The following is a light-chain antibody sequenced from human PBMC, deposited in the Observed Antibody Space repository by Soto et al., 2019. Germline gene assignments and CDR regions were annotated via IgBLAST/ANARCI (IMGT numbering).Light chain of an antibody. CDR3: SSYRSGNTLVV. V-gene: IGLV2-14*01. Sequence: QSALTQPASVSGSPGHSITISCTGTSDDVGVYNYVSWYQQHPGKAPKLMIFEVNNRPSGVSNRFSGSRSGKTASLTIAGLQAEDDADYYCSSYRSGNTLVVVGGGTKVTVL. CDR2: EVN. J-gene: IGLJ2*01. CDR1: SDDVGVYNY.